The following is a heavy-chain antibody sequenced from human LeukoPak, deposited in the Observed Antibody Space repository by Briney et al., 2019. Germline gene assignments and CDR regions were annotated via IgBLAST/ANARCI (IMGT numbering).Heavy chain of an antibody. Sequence: PGGSLRLSCAASGFTFSSYSMNWVRQAPGKGLEWVSYISSSSSTIYYADSVKGRFTISRDNAKNSLYPQMNSLRAEDTAVYYCARAGIAVAGAIDYWGQGTLVTVSS. V-gene: IGHV3-48*01. CDR1: GFTFSSYS. CDR2: ISSSSSTI. D-gene: IGHD6-19*01. CDR3: ARAGIAVAGAIDY. J-gene: IGHJ4*02.